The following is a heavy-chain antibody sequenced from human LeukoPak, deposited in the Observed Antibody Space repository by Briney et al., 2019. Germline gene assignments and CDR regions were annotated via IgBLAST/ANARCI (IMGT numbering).Heavy chain of an antibody. CDR1: GFTFSSYS. J-gene: IGHJ4*02. V-gene: IGHV3-21*04. CDR2: ISSSSSYI. Sequence: GGSLRLSCAASGFTFSSYSMNWVRQAPGKGLEWVSSISSSSSYIYYADSVKGRFTISRDNAKNSLYLQMNSLRAEDTAVYYCARASRGHYWRVFVDYWGQGTLVTVSS. D-gene: IGHD1-1*01. CDR3: ARASRGHYWRVFVDY.